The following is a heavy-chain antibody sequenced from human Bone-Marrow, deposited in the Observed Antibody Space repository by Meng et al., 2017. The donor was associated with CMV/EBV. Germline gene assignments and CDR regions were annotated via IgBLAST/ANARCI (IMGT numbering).Heavy chain of an antibody. D-gene: IGHD5-18*01. Sequence: QVQLQESGPGLVKPSETLSLTCTVSGGSISSYYWSWIRQPAGKGLEWIGRIYTSGSTNYNPSLKSRVTMSVDTSKNQFSLKLSSVTAADTAVYYCARTQDTAMVAYYFDYWGQGTLVTVSS. V-gene: IGHV4-4*07. CDR3: ARTQDTAMVAYYFDY. CDR1: GGSISSYY. J-gene: IGHJ4*02. CDR2: IYTSGST.